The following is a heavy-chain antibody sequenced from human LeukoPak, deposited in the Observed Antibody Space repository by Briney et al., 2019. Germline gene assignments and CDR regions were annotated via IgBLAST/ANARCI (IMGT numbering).Heavy chain of an antibody. CDR2: IAHDGSNK. D-gene: IGHD2-15*01. CDR1: GFSFSNYV. J-gene: IGHJ4*02. CDR3: TKAPIVSCSGAFCYPFDS. Sequence: GGSLRLSCAASGFSFSNYVMQWVRQVPGKGLEWVALIAHDGSNKYYADSVKGRFTISRDNSKNTLFLQMNSLRAEDTAIYYCTKAPIVSCSGAFCYPFDSWGQGTLVTVSS. V-gene: IGHV3-30*18.